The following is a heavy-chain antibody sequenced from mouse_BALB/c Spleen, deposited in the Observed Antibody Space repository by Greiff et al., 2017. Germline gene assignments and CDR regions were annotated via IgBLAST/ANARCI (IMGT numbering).Heavy chain of an antibody. CDR3: ARGMITTVFAY. CDR2: ISNGGGST. V-gene: IGHV5-12-2*01. J-gene: IGHJ3*01. D-gene: IGHD2-4*01. Sequence: EVNVVESGGGLVQPGGSLKLSCAASGFTFSSYTMSWVRQTPEKRLEWVAYISNGGGSTYYPDTVKGRFTISRDNAKNTLYLQMSSLKSEDTAMYYCARGMITTVFAYWGQGTLVTVSA. CDR1: GFTFSSYT.